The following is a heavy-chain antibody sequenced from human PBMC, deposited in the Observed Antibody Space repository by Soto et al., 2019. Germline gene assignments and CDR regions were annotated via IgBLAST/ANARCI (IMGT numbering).Heavy chain of an antibody. J-gene: IGHJ4*02. CDR2: INHSGST. CDR1: GGNFRGYG. CDR3: ARQGLYDASGYYHVDF. D-gene: IGHD3-22*01. V-gene: IGHV4-34*01. Sequence: SETQSLTSTVYGGNFRGYGWTWIRQPPGTGLEWIGEINHSGSTNYNPSLKSRVTISVDTSKNQFSLNLNSVTDADTAVYYCARQGLYDASGYYHVDFWGQGTVVTVS.